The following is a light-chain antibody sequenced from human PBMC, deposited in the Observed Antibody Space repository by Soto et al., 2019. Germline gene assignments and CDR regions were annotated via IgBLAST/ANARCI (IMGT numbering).Light chain of an antibody. Sequence: EIVMTQSPATLSVSPGERATLSCRASQSVSTNLAWYQQQPGQAPRLLIYGASTRATGIPARFSGSGSGTEFNLTISSLQSEDFAVYYCQQYNNWGTFGQGTKVEIK. CDR2: GAS. CDR1: QSVSTN. CDR3: QQYNNWGT. V-gene: IGKV3-15*01. J-gene: IGKJ1*01.